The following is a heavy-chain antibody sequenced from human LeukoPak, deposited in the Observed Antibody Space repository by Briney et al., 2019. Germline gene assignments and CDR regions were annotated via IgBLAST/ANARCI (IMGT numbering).Heavy chain of an antibody. CDR1: GFTFSGSA. CDR2: IRSKANSYAT. D-gene: IGHD1-26*01. Sequence: GGSLRLSCAASGFTFSGSAMHWVRQASGKGLEWVGRIRSKANSYATAYAASVKGRFTISRDDSKNTAYLQMNSLKTEDTAVYYCARDTELLNAFDIWGQGTMVTVSS. V-gene: IGHV3-73*01. CDR3: ARDTELLNAFDI. J-gene: IGHJ3*02.